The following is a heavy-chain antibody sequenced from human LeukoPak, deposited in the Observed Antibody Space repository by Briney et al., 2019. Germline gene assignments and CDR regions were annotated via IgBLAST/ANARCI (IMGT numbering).Heavy chain of an antibody. CDR2: IYYSGST. V-gene: IGHV4-61*08. CDR1: GGSISSGGYY. J-gene: IGHJ4*02. D-gene: IGHD6-13*01. Sequence: SETLSLTCAVSGGSISSGGYYWSWIRQPPEKGLEWIGYIYYSGSTNYNPSLKSRVTISVDTSENQFSLKLSSVTAADTAVYYCARQQQLVGIDYWGQGTLVTVSS. CDR3: ARQQQLVGIDY.